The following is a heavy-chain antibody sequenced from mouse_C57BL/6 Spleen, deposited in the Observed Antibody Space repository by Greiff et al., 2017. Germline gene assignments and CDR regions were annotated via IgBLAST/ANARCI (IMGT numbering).Heavy chain of an antibody. V-gene: IGHV1-52*01. J-gene: IGHJ2*01. CDR1: GYTFTSYW. D-gene: IGHD1-1*01. CDR2: IDPSDSET. Sequence: VQLQQPGAELVRPGSSVKLSCKASGYTFTSYWMHWVKQRPIQGLEWIGNIDPSDSETHYNQKFKDKATLTVDKSSSTAYMQLSSLTSEDSAVYYCARGNYYGRGYFDYWGQGTTLTVSS. CDR3: ARGNYYGRGYFDY.